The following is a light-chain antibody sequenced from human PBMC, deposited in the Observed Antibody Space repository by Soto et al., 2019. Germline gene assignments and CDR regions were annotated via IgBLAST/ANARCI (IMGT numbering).Light chain of an antibody. V-gene: IGLV1-44*01. CDR2: SND. J-gene: IGLJ2*01. CDR3: ATWDDSLNVV. Sequence: QSVLTQSPSASGTPGQRVSNSCSGSTSNIGTNTVSWYQHVPGTAPKLLIYSNDQRPSAVPGRFSGSKSGTSASLAISGLLSEDEADYYCATWDDSLNVVFGGGTQLTVL. CDR1: TSNIGTNT.